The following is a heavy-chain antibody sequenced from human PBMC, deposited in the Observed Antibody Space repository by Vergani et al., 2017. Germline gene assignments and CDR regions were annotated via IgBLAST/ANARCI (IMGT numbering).Heavy chain of an antibody. Sequence: QVQLVQSGAEVKKPGASVKVSCKASGYTFTSYAMHWVRQAPGQRLEWMGWINAGNGNTKYSQKFQGRVTITRDTSASTAYMELSSLRSEDTAVYYCARLGYCSGGSCYSGDYWGQGTLVTVSS. CDR2: INAGNGNT. J-gene: IGHJ4*02. V-gene: IGHV1-3*01. CDR3: ARLGYCSGGSCYSGDY. D-gene: IGHD2-15*01. CDR1: GYTFTSYA.